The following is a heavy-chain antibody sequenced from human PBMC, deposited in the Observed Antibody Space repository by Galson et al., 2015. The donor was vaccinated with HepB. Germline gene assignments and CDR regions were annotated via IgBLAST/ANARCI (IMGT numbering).Heavy chain of an antibody. D-gene: IGHD4-11*01. V-gene: IGHV3-30*04. CDR3: ARETGHSNYWPLEN. Sequence: SLRLSCAASGFTFRNYAFHWVRQSPGRGPEWVAFISYDGINEYYGDPVKGRFTVSRDNSKNTLYLQMSSLRPEDTALYYCARETGHSNYWPLENWGQGTLITVSS. CDR1: GFTFRNYA. CDR2: ISYDGINE. J-gene: IGHJ4*02.